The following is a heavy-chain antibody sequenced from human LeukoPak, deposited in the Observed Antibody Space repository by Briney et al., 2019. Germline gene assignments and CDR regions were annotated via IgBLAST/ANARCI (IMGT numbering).Heavy chain of an antibody. D-gene: IGHD6-13*01. CDR3: ARDYSSSWYGYFQH. CDR1: GFTFSSYG. Sequence: GGSLRLSCAASGFTFSSYGMTWVRQAPGKGLEWVSYISSSSSTIYYADSVKGRFTISRDNAKNSLYLQMNSLRAEDTAMYYCARDYSSSWYGYFQHWGQGTLVSVSS. V-gene: IGHV3-48*01. CDR2: ISSSSSTI. J-gene: IGHJ1*01.